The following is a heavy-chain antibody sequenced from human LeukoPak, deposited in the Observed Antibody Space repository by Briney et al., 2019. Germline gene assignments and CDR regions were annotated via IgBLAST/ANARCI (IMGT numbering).Heavy chain of an antibody. CDR1: GFTPAEYA. J-gene: IGHJ3*02. D-gene: IGHD2-2*01. CDR3: AKLCSSTSCYPHDSSYGAFDI. V-gene: IGHV3-9*02. Sequence: PGGSPRLSSAPSGFTPAEYAMHCGREAPGKGRGWGSGICWNSGSIGSANSVKGQFTISRDNAKNSLYLKMNSLMAQDTAVYYCAKLCSSTSCYPHDSSYGAFDIWGQGTMVTVSS. CDR2: ICWNSGSI.